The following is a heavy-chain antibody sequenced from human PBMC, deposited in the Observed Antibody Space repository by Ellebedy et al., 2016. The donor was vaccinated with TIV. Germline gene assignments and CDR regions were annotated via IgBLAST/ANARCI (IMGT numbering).Heavy chain of an antibody. Sequence: GESLKISCAASGFTFSSFYMTWVRQAPGKGLEWVANIKQDGSEKYYVDSVKGRFTISKDNAKNSLYLQMNSLRDEDTAVYYCAREYNSGPDYWGQGTLVTVSS. J-gene: IGHJ4*02. V-gene: IGHV3-7*04. CDR2: IKQDGSEK. CDR1: GFTFSSFY. D-gene: IGHD6-19*01. CDR3: AREYNSGPDY.